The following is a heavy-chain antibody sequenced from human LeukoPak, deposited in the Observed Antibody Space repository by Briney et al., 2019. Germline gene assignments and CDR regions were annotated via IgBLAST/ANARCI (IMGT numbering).Heavy chain of an antibody. J-gene: IGHJ5*02. CDR3: ARGPQVVYAIQTENWFDP. CDR1: GGSISSGGYY. CDR2: IYYSGST. V-gene: IGHV4-31*03. Sequence: SETLSLTCTVSGGSISSGGYYWSWIRQHPGKGLEWIGYIYYSGSTYYNPSLKSRVTISVDTSKNQFSLKLSSVTAADTAVYYCARGPQVVYAIQTENWFDPWGQGTLVTVSS. D-gene: IGHD2-8*02.